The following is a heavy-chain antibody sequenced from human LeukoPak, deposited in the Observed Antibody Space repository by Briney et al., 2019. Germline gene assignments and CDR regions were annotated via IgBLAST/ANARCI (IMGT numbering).Heavy chain of an antibody. CDR3: AKDRIGGGYSAYEPFDS. V-gene: IGHV3-23*01. D-gene: IGHD5-12*01. CDR2: ISDRGVRT. J-gene: IGHJ4*02. CDR1: GFTFATYA. Sequence: GGSLRLSCAASGFTFATYAMSWVRQAPGRGLDWVSYISDRGVRTYYADSVKGRFTIYRDNSKNTLYLQMHSLRAEDTAVYYCAKDRIGGGYSAYEPFDSWGQGTLVTVSS.